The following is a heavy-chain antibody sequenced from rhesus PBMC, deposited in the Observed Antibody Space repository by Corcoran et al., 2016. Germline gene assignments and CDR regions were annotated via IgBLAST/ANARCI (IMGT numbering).Heavy chain of an antibody. J-gene: IGHJ5-2*02. Sequence: EVQLVETGGGLVQPGGSLRLSCAASGFTFSSYGMSWVRQAPGKGLGWVYGIGYTGGSTYYADSVKGRFTIARDNSTNTLSLQMNSLRAEDTAVYYCAKDQGWKASLDVWGRGVLVTVSS. CDR1: GFTFSSYG. CDR3: AKDQGWKASLDV. CDR2: IGYTGGST. D-gene: IGHD1-1*01. V-gene: IGHV3S5*01.